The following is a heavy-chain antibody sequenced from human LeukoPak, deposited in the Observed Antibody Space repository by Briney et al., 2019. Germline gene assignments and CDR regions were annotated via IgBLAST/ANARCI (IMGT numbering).Heavy chain of an antibody. CDR2: ISGSSSYI. V-gene: IGHV3-21*01. CDR3: ASRPYDNSGYYYV. Sequence: PGGSLRLSYAASGFTFTTYSMDWVRQAPGKGLEWVSSISGSSSYIYYADSVKGRFTISRDNAKNSLFLQMSSLRAEDTAVYYCASRPYDNSGYYYVWGQGTLVTVSS. J-gene: IGHJ4*02. CDR1: GFTFTTYS. D-gene: IGHD3-22*01.